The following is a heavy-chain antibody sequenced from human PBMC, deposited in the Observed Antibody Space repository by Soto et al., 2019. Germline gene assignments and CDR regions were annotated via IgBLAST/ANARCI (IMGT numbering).Heavy chain of an antibody. D-gene: IGHD6-19*01. Sequence: FSVRVSCRASGATFSSCSISWLRQAPGQGLDWMGGIIPIFGTANYAQKFQGRVTISAEESTSTAYMELRSLRSEDTAVYYCARDYPEWVVKDEYYNGMDVCRQRTTVTVSS. V-gene: IGHV1-69*13. J-gene: IGHJ6*02. CDR1: GATFSSCS. CDR2: IIPIFGTA. CDR3: ARDYPEWVVKDEYYNGMDV.